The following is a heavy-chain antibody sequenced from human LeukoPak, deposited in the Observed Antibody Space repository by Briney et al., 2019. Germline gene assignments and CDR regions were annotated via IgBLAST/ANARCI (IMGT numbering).Heavy chain of an antibody. D-gene: IGHD2-2*01. CDR2: ISAYNGNT. CDR3: ASWGYCSSTSCYRTVSGLYGDYEDY. J-gene: IGHJ4*02. CDR1: GYTFTSYG. Sequence: ASVKVSCKASGYTFTSYGISWVRQAPGQGLEWMGWISAYNGNTNYAQKLQGRVTMTTDTSTSTAYMELRSLRSDDTAVYYCASWGYCSSTSCYRTVSGLYGDYEDYWGQGTLVTVSS. V-gene: IGHV1-18*01.